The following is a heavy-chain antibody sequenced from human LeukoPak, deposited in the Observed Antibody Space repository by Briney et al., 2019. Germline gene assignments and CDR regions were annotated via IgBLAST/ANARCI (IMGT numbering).Heavy chain of an antibody. V-gene: IGHV4-38-2*01. CDR2: IYHSGST. D-gene: IGHD6-19*01. CDR1: GYSISGGYY. J-gene: IGHJ6*03. CDR3: ARRGSGWQKYYYYYYYMDV. Sequence: SETLSLTCAVSGYSISGGYYWGWIRQPPGKGLEWIGSIYHSGSTYYNPSLKSRVTISVDTSKNQFSLKLSSVTAADTAVYYCARRGSGWQKYYYYYYYMDVWGKGTTVTVSS.